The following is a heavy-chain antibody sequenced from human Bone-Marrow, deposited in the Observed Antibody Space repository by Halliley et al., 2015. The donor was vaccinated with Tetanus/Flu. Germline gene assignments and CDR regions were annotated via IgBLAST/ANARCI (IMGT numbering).Heavy chain of an antibody. Sequence: SLRLSCAASGFLFNTYSMNWVRQAPGKGLEWLCSISCGSSHIYYADSTKGRFTISRDNPKNSLYLQINGLRVEDTAVYYCARRNGSNAPYWGQATLVTVP. CDR3: ARRNGSNAPY. V-gene: IGHV3-21*06. CDR2: ISCGSSHI. J-gene: IGHJ4*02. D-gene: IGHD2-8*01. CDR1: GFLFNTYS.